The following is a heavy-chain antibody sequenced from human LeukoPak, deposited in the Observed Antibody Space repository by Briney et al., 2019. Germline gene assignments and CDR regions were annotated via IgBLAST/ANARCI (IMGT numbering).Heavy chain of an antibody. D-gene: IGHD5-18*01. CDR1: GGSISSYY. CDR2: IYYSGST. J-gene: IGHJ3*02. Sequence: SETLSLTCTVSGGSISSYYWSWIRQPPGKGLEWIGYIYYSGSTNYNPSLKSRVTISVGTSKNQFSLKLSSVTAADTAVYYCARDNYSWDAFDIWGQGTMVTVSS. V-gene: IGHV4-59*01. CDR3: ARDNYSWDAFDI.